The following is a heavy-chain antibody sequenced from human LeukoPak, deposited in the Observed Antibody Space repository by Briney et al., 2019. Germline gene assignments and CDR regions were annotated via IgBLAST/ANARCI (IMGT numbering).Heavy chain of an antibody. CDR1: GGTFSSYA. V-gene: IGHV1-69*05. D-gene: IGHD6-19*01. CDR2: IIPIFGTA. J-gene: IGHJ4*02. Sequence: ASVKVSCKASGGTFSSYAISWVRRAPGQGLEWMGRIIPIFGTANYAQKFQGRVTITTDESTSTAYMELSSLRSEDTAVYYCAGISSGRDYYFDYWGQGTLVTVSS. CDR3: AGISSGRDYYFDY.